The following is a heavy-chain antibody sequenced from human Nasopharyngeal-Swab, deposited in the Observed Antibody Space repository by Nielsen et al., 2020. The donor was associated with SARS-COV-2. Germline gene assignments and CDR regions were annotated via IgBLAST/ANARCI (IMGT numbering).Heavy chain of an antibody. CDR2: VSYDRADK. V-gene: IGHV3-30*03. Sequence: GASLKISCAASGFTFSAHGMHWVSQAPGKGLEWVAFVSYDRADKYYADSVKGRFTISRDNSRNTVYLQINSLRAEDTAVYFCARGNGSPTYFEYWGQGTLVTVSS. CDR1: GFTFSAHG. D-gene: IGHD1-26*01. J-gene: IGHJ4*02. CDR3: ARGNGSPTYFEY.